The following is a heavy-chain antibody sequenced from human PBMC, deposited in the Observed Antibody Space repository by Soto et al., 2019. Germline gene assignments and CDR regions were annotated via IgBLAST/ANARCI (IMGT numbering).Heavy chain of an antibody. CDR3: ARDLRNSLSIGWYGVTD. V-gene: IGHV3-23*01. D-gene: IGHD6-19*01. Sequence: EVQLLESGGGLVQPGGSLRLSCAASGFTFSSHAMNWVRQAPGKGLEWVSAISAGGTTYSADSVKGRFTISRDNSKNTLYLQMNSVRAEDTAVYYCARDLRNSLSIGWYGVTDWGQVTLVTVSS. CDR1: GFTFSSHA. CDR2: ISAGGTT. J-gene: IGHJ4*01.